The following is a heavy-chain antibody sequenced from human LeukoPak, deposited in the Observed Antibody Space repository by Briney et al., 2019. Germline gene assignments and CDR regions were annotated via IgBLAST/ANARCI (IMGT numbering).Heavy chain of an antibody. D-gene: IGHD1-1*01. CDR1: GFTFSNTW. CDR3: ARDGDGTTDLDY. V-gene: IGHV3-74*01. Sequence: PGGSLRLSCAASGFTFSNTWMHWVRQAPGKGLVWVSRITSDGSDIVYADSVKGRFTISRDNAKNTLYLQMNSLRVEDTAFYYCARDGDGTTDLDYWGQGTLVTVSS. J-gene: IGHJ4*01. CDR2: ITSDGSDI.